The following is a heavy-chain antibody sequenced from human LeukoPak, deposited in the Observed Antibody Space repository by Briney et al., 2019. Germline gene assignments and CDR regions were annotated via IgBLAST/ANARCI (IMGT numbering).Heavy chain of an antibody. Sequence: HPGGSLRLSCAASGFTFSSYAMSWVRQAPGKGLEWVSAISGSGGSTYYADSVKGRFTISRDNSKNTLYLQMNSPRAEDTAVYYCAKDYAPPTFQTGDPWGDWYFDLWGRGTLVTVSS. CDR2: ISGSGGST. CDR1: GFTFSSYA. D-gene: IGHD7-27*01. CDR3: AKDYAPPTFQTGDPWGDWYFDL. V-gene: IGHV3-23*01. J-gene: IGHJ2*01.